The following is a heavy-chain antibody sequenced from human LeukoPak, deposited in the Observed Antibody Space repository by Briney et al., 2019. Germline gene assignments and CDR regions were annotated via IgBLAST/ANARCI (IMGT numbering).Heavy chain of an antibody. CDR2: IGSSSSYS. D-gene: IGHD3-10*01. Sequence: GGSLRLSCAAFGLIFSGSWMNWVRQAPGKGLEWVSSIGSSSSYSYYADSVKGRLTISRDNAKNSLYLQMNRLRAEDTAVYHCARGNDWFDPWGQGTLVTVSS. CDR1: GLIFSGSW. V-gene: IGHV3-21*01. CDR3: ARGNDWFDP. J-gene: IGHJ5*02.